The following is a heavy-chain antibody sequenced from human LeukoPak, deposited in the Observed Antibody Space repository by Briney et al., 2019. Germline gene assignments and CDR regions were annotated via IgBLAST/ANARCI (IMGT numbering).Heavy chain of an antibody. J-gene: IGHJ4*02. D-gene: IGHD4-17*01. CDR1: GFTFSSCA. Sequence: GGSLRLSCAASGFTFSSCAMHWVRQAPGKGLEYVSAISSNGGSTYYANSVKGRFTISRDNSKNTLYLQMGSLRAEDMAVYYCAVTTFGYWGQGTLVTVSS. V-gene: IGHV3-64*01. CDR2: ISSNGGST. CDR3: AVTTFGY.